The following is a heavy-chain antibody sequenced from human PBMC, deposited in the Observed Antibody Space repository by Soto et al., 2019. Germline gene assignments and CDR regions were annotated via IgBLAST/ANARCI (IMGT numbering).Heavy chain of an antibody. J-gene: IGHJ4*02. CDR1: GFIFSNSG. Sequence: QVHLVESGGGVVQPGRSLTLSCAASGFIFSNSGMHWVRQAPGKGLEWVAVISYEENNKYYADSVKGRFTISRDNSKDTLYLQMNSLRAEDSAVYYCARDRRGTIFGVGPSDYWGQGTLVTVSS. CDR3: ARDRRGTIFGVGPSDY. D-gene: IGHD3-3*01. CDR2: ISYEENNK. V-gene: IGHV3-30*03.